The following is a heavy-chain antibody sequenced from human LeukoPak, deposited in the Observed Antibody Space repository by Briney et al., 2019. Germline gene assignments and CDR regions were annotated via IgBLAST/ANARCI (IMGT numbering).Heavy chain of an antibody. J-gene: IGHJ4*02. V-gene: IGHV4-39*01. D-gene: IGHD3-22*01. CDR2: IYYGGST. Sequence: SETLSLTCTVSGGSISSSSYYWGWIRQPPGKGLEWIGSIYYGGSTYYNPSLKSRVTISVDTSKNQFSLKLSSVTAADTAVYYCARDYYDSSGYSETFDYWGQGTLVTVSS. CDR3: ARDYYDSSGYSETFDY. CDR1: GGSISSSSYY.